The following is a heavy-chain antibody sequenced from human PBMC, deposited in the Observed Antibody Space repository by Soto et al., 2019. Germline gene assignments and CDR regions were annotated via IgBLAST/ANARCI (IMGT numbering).Heavy chain of an antibody. V-gene: IGHV1-69*01. D-gene: IGHD5-12*01. CDR2: IIPIFGTA. J-gene: IGHJ6*02. CDR3: ARLQQERGFYYYGMDV. CDR1: GGTFSSYA. Sequence: QVQLVQSGAEVKKPGSSVKVSCKASGGTFSSYAISWVRQAPGQGLEWMGGIIPIFGTANYAQKFQGRVTITADESTSTAYMELSSLRSEDTAVYYCARLQQERGFYYYGMDVWGQGTTVTVSS.